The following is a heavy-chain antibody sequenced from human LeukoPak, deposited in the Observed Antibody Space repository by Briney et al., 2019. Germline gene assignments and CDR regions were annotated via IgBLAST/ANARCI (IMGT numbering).Heavy chain of an antibody. Sequence: PGGSLRLSCAASGFTFSSYAMSWVRQAPGKGLEWVSNISGSGGSTYYADSVKGRFTISRDNSKNTLYLQMNSLRAEDTAVYYCARGGDGYNFFDYWGQGTLVTVSS. CDR2: ISGSGGST. J-gene: IGHJ4*02. V-gene: IGHV3-23*01. CDR1: GFTFSSYA. CDR3: ARGGDGYNFFDY. D-gene: IGHD5-24*01.